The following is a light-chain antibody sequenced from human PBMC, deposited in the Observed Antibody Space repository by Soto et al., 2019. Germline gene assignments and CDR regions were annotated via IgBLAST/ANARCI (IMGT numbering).Light chain of an antibody. V-gene: IGKV3-15*01. CDR3: QQRSNWPLIT. J-gene: IGKJ5*01. Sequence: EIVLTQSPATLSVSPGERATLYSXXSQSVSSNYLAWYQQKPGQATRLLXHGASTRATGTPARFSGSGSGTEFTLTISSLQSEDSAVYYCQQRSNWPLITFGQGTRLEIK. CDR1: QSVSSN. CDR2: GAS.